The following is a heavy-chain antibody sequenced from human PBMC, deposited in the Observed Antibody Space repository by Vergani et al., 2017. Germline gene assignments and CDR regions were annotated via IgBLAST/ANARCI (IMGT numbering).Heavy chain of an antibody. CDR1: GYTFTDHY. D-gene: IGHD4-17*01. V-gene: IGHV1-69-2*01. Sequence: EVQLVQSGAEVKKPGATMKISCKVSGYTFTDHYMPWVKQAPGKGLEWMGLVDPEDGETIYAEKFKGRVTIAADTSTDTAHLELSSLRSEDTAVYYCATPQTVTTGDMEVWGQGTTVIVSS. J-gene: IGHJ6*02. CDR2: VDPEDGET. CDR3: ATPQTVTTGDMEV.